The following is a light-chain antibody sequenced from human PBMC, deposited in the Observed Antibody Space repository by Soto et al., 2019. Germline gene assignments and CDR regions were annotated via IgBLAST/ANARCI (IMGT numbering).Light chain of an antibody. V-gene: IGKV1-9*01. Sequence: IQLTQSPSSLSASVGDRVTITCRASQGISSYLAWYQQKPGKAPKLLIYAASTLQSGVPSRFSGCGSGTDFTLTISSLQSEDYATYYCQQLNTYPYTFGQGTKLEIK. CDR2: AAS. CDR1: QGISSY. J-gene: IGKJ2*01. CDR3: QQLNTYPYT.